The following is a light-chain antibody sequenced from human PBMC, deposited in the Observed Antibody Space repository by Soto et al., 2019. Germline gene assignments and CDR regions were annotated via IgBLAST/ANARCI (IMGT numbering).Light chain of an antibody. J-gene: IGKJ1*01. CDR3: QQYGSSLPWT. Sequence: EIVLTQSPGTLSLSPGERATLSCRASQSVSSSYLAWYQQKPGQAPRLLIYGASSRATGIPDRFSGSGSGTDFTLTISRLDAEDFAVYYCQQYGSSLPWTFGQGTQVEIK. CDR2: GAS. V-gene: IGKV3-20*01. CDR1: QSVSSSY.